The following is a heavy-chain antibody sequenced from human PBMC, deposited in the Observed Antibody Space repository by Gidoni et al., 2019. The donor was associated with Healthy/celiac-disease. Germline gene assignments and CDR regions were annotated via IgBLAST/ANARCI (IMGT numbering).Heavy chain of an antibody. J-gene: IGHJ6*02. Sequence: QVQLVQSGAEVKKPGASVKVSCKASGYTFTSYAMHWVRQAPGQRLEWMGWINAGNGNTKYSQKFQGRVTITRDTSASTAYMELSSLRSEDTAVYYCARDPTPVAGEYYYYGMDVWGQGTTVTVSS. D-gene: IGHD6-19*01. CDR2: INAGNGNT. CDR1: GYTFTSYA. CDR3: ARDPTPVAGEYYYYGMDV. V-gene: IGHV1-3*01.